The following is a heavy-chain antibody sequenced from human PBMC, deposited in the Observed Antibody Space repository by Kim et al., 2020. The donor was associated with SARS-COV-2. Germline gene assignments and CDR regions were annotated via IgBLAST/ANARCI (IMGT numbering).Heavy chain of an antibody. J-gene: IGHJ6*02. CDR3: ARSKTIVARRSYYYGMDV. D-gene: IGHD5-12*01. V-gene: IGHV6-1*01. Sequence: SQTLSLTCAISGDSVPTNSAAWNWIRQSPSRGLQWLGRTYYRSKWHNDYAVSVKSRITINPDTSKNQFSLQLNSVTPEDTAVYYCARSKTIVARRSYYYGMDVSGQGTTVTVSS. CDR2: TYYRSKWHN. CDR1: GDSVPTNSAA.